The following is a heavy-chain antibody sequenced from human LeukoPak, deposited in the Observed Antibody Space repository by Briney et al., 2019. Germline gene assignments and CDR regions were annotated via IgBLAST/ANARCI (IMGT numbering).Heavy chain of an antibody. CDR2: ISDSGTDT. J-gene: IGHJ3*02. CDR3: ARGIAAAGYHAFDI. CDR1: GITFSTYA. D-gene: IGHD6-13*01. Sequence: PGGSLRLSCAASGITFSTYAMSWVRQAPGKGLEWVSVISDSGTDTYYADSVKGRFTISRDNAKNSLYLQMNSLRAEDTAVYYCARGIAAAGYHAFDIWGQGTMVTVSS. V-gene: IGHV3-23*01.